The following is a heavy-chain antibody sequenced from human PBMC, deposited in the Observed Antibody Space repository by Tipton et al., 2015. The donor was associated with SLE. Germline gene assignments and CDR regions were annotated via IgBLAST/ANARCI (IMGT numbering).Heavy chain of an antibody. CDR1: GGSIRSNY. CDR2: IYYSGST. CDR3: AREVKIISDSDAFDI. D-gene: IGHD3-3*02. Sequence: TLSLTSTVSGGSIRSNYWSWIRQPPGKGLECIGYIYYSGSTDYNPSLKSRVTLSVDTSKNQFSLKLSSVTAADTAVYYCAREVKIISDSDAFDIWGQGTLVTVAS. V-gene: IGHV4-59*01. J-gene: IGHJ3*02.